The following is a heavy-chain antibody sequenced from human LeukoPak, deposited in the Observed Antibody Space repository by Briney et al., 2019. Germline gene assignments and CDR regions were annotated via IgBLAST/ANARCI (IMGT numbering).Heavy chain of an antibody. CDR1: GVSISSYY. D-gene: IGHD3-22*01. V-gene: IGHV4-59*01. J-gene: IGHJ2*01. CDR2: IYYSGST. CDR3: ARGADYYDSSGYYYGRYFDL. Sequence: SGTLSLTCTVSGVSISSYYWSWIRQPPGKGLEWIGDIYYSGSTSYIPSLRSRDTISVDTTKNQFSLKLCSVTAADTAVYYCARGADYYDSSGYYYGRYFDLWGRGTLVTVSS.